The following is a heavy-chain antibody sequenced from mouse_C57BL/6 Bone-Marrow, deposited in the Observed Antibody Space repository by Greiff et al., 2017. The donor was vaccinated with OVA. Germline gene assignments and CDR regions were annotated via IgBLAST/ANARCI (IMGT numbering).Heavy chain of an antibody. J-gene: IGHJ2*01. CDR3: ARYYSKDY. D-gene: IGHD2-5*01. CDR2: INPSSGYT. V-gene: IGHV1-4*01. CDR1: GYTFTSYT. Sequence: VHLQQSGAELARPGASVKMSCKASGYTFTSYTMHWVKQRPGQGLEWIGYINPSSGYTKYNQKFKDKATLTAVKSSSTAYMQLSSLTSEDSAVYYCARYYSKDYWGQGTTLTVSS.